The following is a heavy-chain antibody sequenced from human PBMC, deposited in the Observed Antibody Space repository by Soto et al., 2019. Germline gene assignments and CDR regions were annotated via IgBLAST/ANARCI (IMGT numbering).Heavy chain of an antibody. CDR2: IHPSGGGS. D-gene: IGHD3-9*01. J-gene: IGHJ4*02. V-gene: IGHV1-46*02. CDR3: ARRYGYYFDY. Sequence: ASVKVSCKSSGYPFNTYYLHWVRQAPGQGLEWMGMIHPSGGGSTYAQKFLGRVTMTMDSSKNQLSLKLSSVTAADTAVYYCARRYGYYFDYWGQGTLVTVSS. CDR1: GYPFNTYY.